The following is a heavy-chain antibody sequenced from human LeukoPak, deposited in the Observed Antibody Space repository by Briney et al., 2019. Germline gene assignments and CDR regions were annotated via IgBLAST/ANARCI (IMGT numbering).Heavy chain of an antibody. CDR2: IWYDGSNK. V-gene: IGHV3-33*01. Sequence: GGSLRLSCAASGFTFSDYGMHWVRQAPGKGLEWVAVIWYDGSNKYYADSVKGRFTVSRDNSKNTLDLQMSSLRAEDTAVYYCARDSGRFDVFDIWGQGTMVTVSS. J-gene: IGHJ3*02. CDR3: ARDSGRFDVFDI. D-gene: IGHD3-10*01. CDR1: GFTFSDYG.